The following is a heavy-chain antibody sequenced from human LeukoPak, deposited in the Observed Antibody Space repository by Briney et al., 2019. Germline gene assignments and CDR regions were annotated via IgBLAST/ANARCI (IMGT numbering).Heavy chain of an antibody. CDR3: ARDRVVVPAAFDY. Sequence: ASVKVSCKASGYTFTAYYMHWVRQSPGQGLEWMGWINPNSGGTNYAQKFQGRVTMTRDTSISTAYMELSRLRSDDTAVYYCARDRVVVPAAFDYWGQGTLVTVSS. V-gene: IGHV1-2*02. CDR2: INPNSGGT. J-gene: IGHJ4*02. CDR1: GYTFTAYY. D-gene: IGHD2-2*01.